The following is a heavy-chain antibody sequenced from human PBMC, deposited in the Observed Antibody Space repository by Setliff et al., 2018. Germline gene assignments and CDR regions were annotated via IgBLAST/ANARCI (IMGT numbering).Heavy chain of an antibody. CDR3: ARDVYDFRTGLGGT. D-gene: IGHD3-3*01. J-gene: IGHJ5*02. CDR1: GFTFSHWW. Sequence: PGGSLRLSCSAAGFTFSHWWMAWVRQVPGKGLEWVANINEEGSAKFCVDSVKGRFTISRDNARNSLYLQLNSLRVDDTAVYYCARDVYDFRTGLGGTWGQGTRVTVSS. V-gene: IGHV3-7*01. CDR2: INEEGSAK.